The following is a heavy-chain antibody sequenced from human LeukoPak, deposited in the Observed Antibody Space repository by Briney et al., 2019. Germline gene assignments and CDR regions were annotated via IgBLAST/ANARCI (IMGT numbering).Heavy chain of an antibody. V-gene: IGHV1-24*01. J-gene: IGHJ4*02. CDR3: ATDPRWGSYSGGGY. Sequence: ASVKVSCKVSGYTLTELSLHWVRQAPGKGLEWMGGFDPEDGETIYARKFQGRVTMTEDTSTDTAYMELSSLRSEDTAVYYCATDPRWGSYSGGGYWGQGTLVTVSS. CDR1: GYTLTELS. D-gene: IGHD1-26*01. CDR2: FDPEDGET.